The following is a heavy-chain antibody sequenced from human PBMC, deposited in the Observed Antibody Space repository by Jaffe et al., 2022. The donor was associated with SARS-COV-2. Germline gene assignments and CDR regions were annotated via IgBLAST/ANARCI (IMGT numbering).Heavy chain of an antibody. Sequence: QLQLQESGPGLVKPSETLSLTCTVSGGSISSSSYYWGWIRQPPGKGLEWIGSIYYSGSTYYNPSLKSRVTISVDTSKNQFSLKLSSVTAADTAVYYCARLGIGSYDDFDYWGQGTLVTVSS. J-gene: IGHJ4*02. V-gene: IGHV4-39*01. CDR3: ARLGIGSYDDFDY. CDR1: GGSISSSSYY. D-gene: IGHD1-26*01. CDR2: IYYSGST.